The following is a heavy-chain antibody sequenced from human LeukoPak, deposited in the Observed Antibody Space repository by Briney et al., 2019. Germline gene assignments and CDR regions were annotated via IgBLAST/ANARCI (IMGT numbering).Heavy chain of an antibody. V-gene: IGHV3-48*03. J-gene: IGHJ4*02. Sequence: HSGGSLRLSCAASGFIFSSYEMNWVRQAPGKGLEFISYISSSGNVIYYADSVKGRFTISRDNSKNTLYLQMNSLRAEDTAVYYCAKDLGSSWMYYFDYWGQGTLVTVSS. CDR1: GFIFSSYE. D-gene: IGHD6-13*01. CDR2: ISSSGNVI. CDR3: AKDLGSSWMYYFDY.